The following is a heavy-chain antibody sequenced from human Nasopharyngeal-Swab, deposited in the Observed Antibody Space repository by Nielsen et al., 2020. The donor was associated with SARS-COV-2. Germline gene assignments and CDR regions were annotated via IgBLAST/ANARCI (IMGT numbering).Heavy chain of an antibody. CDR2: ISGDGGST. D-gene: IGHD2-21*02. CDR1: GFTFDDYA. CDR3: AKAQWDSEYYGGDCSVGMDV. V-gene: IGHV3-43*02. Sequence: GGSLRLSCAASGFTFDDYAMHWVRQAPGKGLEWVSLISGDGGSTYYADSVKGRFTISRDNSKNSLYLQMNSLRTEDTALYYCAKAQWDSEYYGGDCSVGMDVWGQGTTVTVSS. J-gene: IGHJ6*02.